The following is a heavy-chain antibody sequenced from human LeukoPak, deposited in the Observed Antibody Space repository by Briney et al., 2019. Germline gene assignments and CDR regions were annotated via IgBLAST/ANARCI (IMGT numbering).Heavy chain of an antibody. V-gene: IGHV4-34*01. CDR2: INHSGST. D-gene: IGHD5-12*01. Sequence: SETLSLTCAVYGGSFSGYYWSWIRQPPGKGLEWIGEINHSGSTNYNPSLKSRVTISVDTSKNQFSLKLSSVTAADTAVYYCARQSGGYSGYHDPYWGQGTLVTVSS. J-gene: IGHJ4*02. CDR3: ARQSGGYSGYHDPY. CDR1: GGSFSGYY.